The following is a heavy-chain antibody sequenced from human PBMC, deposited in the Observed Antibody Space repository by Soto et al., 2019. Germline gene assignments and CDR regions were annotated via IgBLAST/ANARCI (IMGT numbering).Heavy chain of an antibody. Sequence: QLQLQESGPGLVKPSETLSLTCTVSGGSISSSSYYWVWICQPPGKGPEWIGSIYYSWNTNYTTSRTSRVTITVDQPTSQVSLKLTSATSADTAVQYCASQGVREEGNSHLFAYGGKGNRVAVSA. CDR1: GGSISSSSYY. CDR2: IYYSWNT. V-gene: IGHV4-39*01. CDR3: ASQGVREEGNSHLFAY. J-gene: IGHJ4*02. D-gene: IGHD1-1*01.